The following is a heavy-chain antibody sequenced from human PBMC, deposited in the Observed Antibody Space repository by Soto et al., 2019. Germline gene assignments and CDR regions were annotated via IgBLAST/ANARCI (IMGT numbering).Heavy chain of an antibody. CDR2: ISSSSSYI. CDR1: GFTFSSYS. J-gene: IGHJ4*02. V-gene: IGHV3-21*01. CDR3: AREKTEYYYDSSGYQDY. Sequence: GGSLRLSCAASGFTFSSYSMNWVRQAPGKGLEWVSSISSSSSYIYYADSVKGRFTISRDNAKNSLYLQMNSLGAEDTAVYYCAREKTEYYYDSSGYQDYWGQGTLVTVSS. D-gene: IGHD3-22*01.